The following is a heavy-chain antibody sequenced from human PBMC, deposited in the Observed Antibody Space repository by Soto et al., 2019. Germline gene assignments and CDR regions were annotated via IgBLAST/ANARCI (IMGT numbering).Heavy chain of an antibody. CDR2: IYHSGST. CDR3: ARGNYYDSSCYYYYFDY. J-gene: IGHJ4*02. CDR1: GGSISSSNW. Sequence: QVQLQESGPGLVKPSGTLSLTCAVSGGSISSSNWWSWVRQPPGKGLEWIGEIYHSGSTNYNPSLKSRVTISVDKSKNEFSLKLSSVTAADTAVYYCARGNYYDSSCYYYYFDYWGQGTLVTVSS. D-gene: IGHD3-22*01. V-gene: IGHV4-4*02.